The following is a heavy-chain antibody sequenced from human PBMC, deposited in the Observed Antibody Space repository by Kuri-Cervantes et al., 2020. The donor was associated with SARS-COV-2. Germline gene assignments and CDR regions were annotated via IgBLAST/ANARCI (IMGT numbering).Heavy chain of an antibody. J-gene: IGHJ4*02. D-gene: IGHD5-18*01. CDR3: ARDRRTGGYSSGFDL. CDR2: INPSGGI. Sequence: ASVKVSCKASGYIFSDYYFHWVRQAPGQGPEWMGWINPSGGINPAQKFQDRVTMTRDTSTTTIHMELSRLTPDDTAVFYCARDRRTGGYSSGFDLWGQETLVTVSS. V-gene: IGHV1-2*02. CDR1: GYIFSDYY.